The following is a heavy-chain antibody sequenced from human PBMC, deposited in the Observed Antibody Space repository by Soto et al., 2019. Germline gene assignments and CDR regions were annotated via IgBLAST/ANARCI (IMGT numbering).Heavy chain of an antibody. V-gene: IGHV3-48*01. Sequence: GGSLRLSCAASGFTFSSYSMNWVRQAPGKGLEWVSYISSSSSTIYYADYVKGRFTISRDNAKNSLYLQMNSLRAEDTAVYYCARDLSLGIAAAGTVNWFDPWGQGTLVTVSS. J-gene: IGHJ5*02. CDR1: GFTFSSYS. CDR2: ISSSSSTI. D-gene: IGHD6-13*01. CDR3: ARDLSLGIAAAGTVNWFDP.